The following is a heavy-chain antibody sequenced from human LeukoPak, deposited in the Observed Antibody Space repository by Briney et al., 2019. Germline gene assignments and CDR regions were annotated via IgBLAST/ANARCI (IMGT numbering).Heavy chain of an antibody. CDR2: IYPGDSDT. D-gene: IGHD3-10*01. V-gene: IGHV5-51*01. CDR1: GYSFSSRW. CDR3: ARLYYYGSGSYYGDY. Sequence: GESLKTSCKGSGYSFSSRWIGWVRQMPGKGLEWMGIIYPGDSDTRYSPSFQGQVTISADKSISTAYLQWSSLKASDTAIYYCARLYYYGSGSYYGDYWGQGNLVTVSS. J-gene: IGHJ4*02.